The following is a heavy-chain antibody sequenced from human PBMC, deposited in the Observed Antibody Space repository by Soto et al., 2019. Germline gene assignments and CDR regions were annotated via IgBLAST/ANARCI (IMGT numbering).Heavy chain of an antibody. CDR2: TSTYNSNK. CDR3: ARGQDYYDSSGYYYFDAFDI. V-gene: IGHV1-18*03. J-gene: IGHJ3*02. D-gene: IGHD3-22*01. CDR1: GYTFSNYG. Sequence: ASVKVSCKTSGYTFSNYGISWMRQAPGQGLKRMGWTSTYNSNKHYAQKFQSRVTMTTNTSRSTAYMELRSLRSYYMAVYFCARGQDYYDSSGYYYFDAFDIWG.